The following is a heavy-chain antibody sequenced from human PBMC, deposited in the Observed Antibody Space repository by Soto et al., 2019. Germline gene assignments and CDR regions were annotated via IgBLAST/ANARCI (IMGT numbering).Heavy chain of an antibody. CDR2: IYSGGST. CDR3: ARDRLVAATSAPPYCYYGMDV. CDR1: GFTVSSKY. V-gene: IGHV3-53*01. D-gene: IGHD2-15*01. J-gene: IGHJ6*02. Sequence: GGSLRLSCAASGFTVSSKYMSWVRQAPGKGLEWVSVIYSGGSTYYADSVRGRFTISRDNAKNSLYLQINSLRAEDTAVYYCARDRLVAATSAPPYCYYGMDVWGQGTTVTVSS.